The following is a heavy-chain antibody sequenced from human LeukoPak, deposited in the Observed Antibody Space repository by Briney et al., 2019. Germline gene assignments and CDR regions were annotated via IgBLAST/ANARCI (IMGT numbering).Heavy chain of an antibody. J-gene: IGHJ4*02. Sequence: GGSLRLSCAASGFTFSVSWMSWVRQAPGKGLEWVANIKYDGSEKYYVDSVKGRFTISRDNAKNSLYLQMNSLRAEDTAVYYCARGGTTFEHWGQGTLVTVSS. CDR3: ARGGTTFEH. CDR1: GFTFSVSW. V-gene: IGHV3-7*01. D-gene: IGHD1-1*01. CDR2: IKYDGSEK.